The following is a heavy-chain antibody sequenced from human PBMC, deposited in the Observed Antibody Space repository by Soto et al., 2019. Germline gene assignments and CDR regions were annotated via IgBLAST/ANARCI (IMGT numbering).Heavy chain of an antibody. CDR3: AREGYCSSTSCYSFDY. V-gene: IGHV3-64*01. Sequence: PGGSLRLSCAASGFTFSSYAMHWVRQAPGKGLEYVSAISSNGGSTYYANHVKGRFTISRDNSKNTLYLQMGSLRDEDMAVYYCAREGYCSSTSCYSFDYWGQGT. CDR2: ISSNGGST. CDR1: GFTFSSYA. D-gene: IGHD2-2*01. J-gene: IGHJ4*02.